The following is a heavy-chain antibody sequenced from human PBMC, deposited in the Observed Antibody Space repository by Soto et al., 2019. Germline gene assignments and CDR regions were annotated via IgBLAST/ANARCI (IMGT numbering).Heavy chain of an antibody. Sequence: PSGSLALPCSASGFSFRSVYMIWVRQAPGRGLEWVSSISPSSSFLNYADSVKGRFTISRDNAKSSVSLQMNSLRAEDTAVYYCARVGTDYGSGSPYYSDYWGQGTLVTVSS. CDR2: ISPSSSFL. D-gene: IGHD3-10*01. CDR3: ARVGTDYGSGSPYYSDY. CDR1: GFSFRSVY. J-gene: IGHJ4*02. V-gene: IGHV3-21*06.